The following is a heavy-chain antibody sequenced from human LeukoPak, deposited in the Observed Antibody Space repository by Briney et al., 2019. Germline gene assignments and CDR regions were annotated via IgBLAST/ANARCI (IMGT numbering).Heavy chain of an antibody. CDR1: GFTFSSYS. J-gene: IGHJ3*02. D-gene: IGHD3-10*01. V-gene: IGHV3-21*01. Sequence: PGGSLRLSCAASGFTFSSYSMNWVRQAPGKGLEWVSSISSSSNSIYYADSVEGRFTISRDNAKNSLYLQMNSLRAEDTAVYYCARELGEAFDIWGQGTMVTVSS. CDR2: ISSSSNSI. CDR3: ARELGEAFDI.